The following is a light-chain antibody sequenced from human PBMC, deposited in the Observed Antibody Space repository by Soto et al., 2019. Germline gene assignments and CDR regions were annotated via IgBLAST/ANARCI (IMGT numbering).Light chain of an antibody. J-gene: IGLJ2*01. CDR3: VLYMGSGISV. Sequence: QTVVTQEPSFSVSPGRTVTLTCGLSSSSVSTSYYPSWYQQTPGQAPRTLIYNTNTRSSGVPDRFSGSILGNKAALTITGAQADDESQYYCVLYMGSGISVFGGGTKVTVL. CDR2: NTN. V-gene: IGLV8-61*01. CDR1: SSSVSTSYY.